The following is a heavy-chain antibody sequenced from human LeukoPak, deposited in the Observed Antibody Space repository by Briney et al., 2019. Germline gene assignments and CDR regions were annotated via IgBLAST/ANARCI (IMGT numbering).Heavy chain of an antibody. CDR1: GFTFSSYA. Sequence: QPGGSLRLSCAASGFTFSSYAMSWVRQAPGKGLEWVSAISGSGGSTYYADSVKGRFTISRDNSKNTLYLQMNSLRAEDTAVYYCAKLSDFWSGYPPDYWGQGTLVTVSS. J-gene: IGHJ4*02. CDR2: ISGSGGST. D-gene: IGHD3-3*01. V-gene: IGHV3-23*01. CDR3: AKLSDFWSGYPPDY.